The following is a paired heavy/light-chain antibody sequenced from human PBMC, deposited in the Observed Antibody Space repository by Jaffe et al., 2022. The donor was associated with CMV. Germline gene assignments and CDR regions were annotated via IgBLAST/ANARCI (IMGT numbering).Heavy chain of an antibody. CDR3: ARGYDFWSGYHSAYFDY. D-gene: IGHD3-3*01. CDR1: GFTFSDYY. J-gene: IGHJ4*02. Sequence: QVQLVESGGGLVKPGGSLRLSCAASGFTFSDYYMSWIRQAPGKGLEWVSYISSSSSYTNYADSVKGRFTISRDNAKNSLYLQMNSLRAEDTAVYYCARGYDFWSGYHSAYFDYWGQGTLVTVSS. CDR2: ISSSSSYT. V-gene: IGHV3-11*06.
Light chain of an antibody. V-gene: IGLV3-19*01. Sequence: SSELTQDPAVSVALGQTVRITCQGDSLRSYYASWYQQKPGQAPVLVIYGKNNRPSGIPDRFSGSSSGNTASLTITGAQAEDEADYYCNSRDSSGNRWVFGTGTKVTVL. J-gene: IGLJ1*01. CDR3: NSRDSSGNRWV. CDR2: GKN. CDR1: SLRSYY.